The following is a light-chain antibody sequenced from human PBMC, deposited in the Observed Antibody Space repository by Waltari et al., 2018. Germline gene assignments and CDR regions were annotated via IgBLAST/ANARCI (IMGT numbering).Light chain of an antibody. V-gene: IGKV1-5*03. Sequence: IHMTQSTSTLSASVGDRLTIPGWASQSINMWLAWYQQKPGKDPKLLIYKASNLESGVPSRFSGSGSATEFTLTISSLQPDDFATYYCQHYNNYFPLTFGGGTKVEVK. CDR2: KAS. CDR1: QSINMW. CDR3: QHYNNYFPLT. J-gene: IGKJ4*01.